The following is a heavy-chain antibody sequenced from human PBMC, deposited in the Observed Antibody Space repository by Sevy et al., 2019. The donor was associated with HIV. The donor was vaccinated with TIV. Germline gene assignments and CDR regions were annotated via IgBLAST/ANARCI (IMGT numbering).Heavy chain of an antibody. D-gene: IGHD3-9*01. V-gene: IGHV5-51*01. Sequence: GESLKISCKGSVYSFTSYWIGWVRQMPGKGLEWMGIIYPGDSDTRDSPSFQGQVTISADKSISTAYLQWSSLKASDTAMYYCARQRNVHYDILTGYDYWGQGTLVTVSS. J-gene: IGHJ4*02. CDR1: VYSFTSYW. CDR2: IYPGDSDT. CDR3: ARQRNVHYDILTGYDY.